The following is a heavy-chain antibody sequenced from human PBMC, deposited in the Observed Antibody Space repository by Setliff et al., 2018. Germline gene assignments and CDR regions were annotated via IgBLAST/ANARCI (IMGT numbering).Heavy chain of an antibody. D-gene: IGHD3-3*01. CDR1: GGSIDSHY. V-gene: IGHV4-59*11. Sequence: SETLSLTCSVSGGSIDSHYWSWIRQPPGKGLEWIGSIYYSGNTNYKPSLKSRVTISIDTSKNQSSLKLSSVTAADTAVYHCARGKTFFGAFIRAFDIWGQGRMVTVSS. J-gene: IGHJ3*02. CDR2: IYYSGNT. CDR3: ARGKTFFGAFIRAFDI.